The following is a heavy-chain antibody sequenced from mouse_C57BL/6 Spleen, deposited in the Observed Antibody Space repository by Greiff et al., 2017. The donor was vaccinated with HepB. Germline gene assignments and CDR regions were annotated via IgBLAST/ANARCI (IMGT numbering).Heavy chain of an antibody. V-gene: IGHV1-9*01. D-gene: IGHD1-1*01. Sequence: QVQLQQSGAELMKPGASVKLSCKATGYTFTGYWIEWVKQRPGHGLEWIGEILPGSGSTNYNEKFKGKATFTADTSSNTAYMQLSSLTTEDSAIYYYARKGDYYGSSYTYFDVWGTGTTVTVSS. CDR3: ARKGDYYGSSYTYFDV. CDR2: ILPGSGST. J-gene: IGHJ1*03. CDR1: GYTFTGYW.